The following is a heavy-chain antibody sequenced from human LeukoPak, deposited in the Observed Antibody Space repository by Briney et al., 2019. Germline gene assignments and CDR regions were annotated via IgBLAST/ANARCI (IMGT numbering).Heavy chain of an antibody. CDR1: GYTFTGYY. CDR3: ARDYYDSSGYRN. D-gene: IGHD3-22*01. V-gene: IGHV1-2*02. CDR2: INPNSGGT. J-gene: IGHJ4*02. Sequence: ASVKVSCKASGYTFTGYYMHRVRQAPGQGLEWMGWINPNSGGTNYAQKFQGRVTMTRDTSISTAYMELSRLRSDDTAVYYCARDYYDSSGYRNWGQGTLVTVSS.